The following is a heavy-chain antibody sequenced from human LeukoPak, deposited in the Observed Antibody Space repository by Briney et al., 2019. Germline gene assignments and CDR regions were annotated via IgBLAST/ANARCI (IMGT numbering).Heavy chain of an antibody. V-gene: IGHV1-69*02. CDR1: GGTFSSYT. CDR3: AVTGLYNYYYYYMDV. D-gene: IGHD7-27*01. CDR2: IIPTLGIA. Sequence: GASVKVSCKASGGTFSSYTISWVRQAPGQGLEWMGRIIPTLGIANYAQKFQGRVTITTDESTSTAYMELSSLRSEDTAVYYCAVTGLYNYYYYYMDVWGKGTTVTVSS. J-gene: IGHJ6*03.